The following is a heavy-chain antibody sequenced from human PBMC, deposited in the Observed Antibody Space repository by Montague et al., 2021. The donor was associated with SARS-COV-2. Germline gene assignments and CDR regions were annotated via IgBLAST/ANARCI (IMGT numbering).Heavy chain of an antibody. J-gene: IGHJ4*02. V-gene: IGHV3-9*01. CDR1: GFTFGDYA. Sequence: SLRLSCAASGFTFGDYAMHWVRQAPGKGLEWVSGISWNSGSIGYADSVKDRFTISRDNAKNSLYLQMNSLRAEDTALHYCAKDMEDIYDSSGYFDYWGQGTLVTVSS. CDR2: ISWNSGSI. CDR3: AKDMEDIYDSSGYFDY. D-gene: IGHD3-22*01.